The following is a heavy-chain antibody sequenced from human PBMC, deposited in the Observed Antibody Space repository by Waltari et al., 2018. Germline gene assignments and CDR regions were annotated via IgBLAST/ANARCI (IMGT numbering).Heavy chain of an antibody. V-gene: IGHV3-48*03. Sequence: EVQLVESGGGLVQPGGSLRLPCAASGFTFSSYGMNWVRQAPGKGLEWISYISGSGTTIYYADSVKCRFTISRDDAENSLYLQMNSLRAEDTALYYCARRFDSWGQGTRVTVSS. CDR1: GFTFSSYG. CDR2: ISGSGTTI. CDR3: ARRFDS. J-gene: IGHJ4*02.